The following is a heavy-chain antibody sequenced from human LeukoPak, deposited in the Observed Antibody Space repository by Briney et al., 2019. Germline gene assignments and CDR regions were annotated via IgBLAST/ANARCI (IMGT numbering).Heavy chain of an antibody. CDR1: GGSISSGGYY. Sequence: SETLSLTCTVSGGSISSGGYYWSWIRQHPGKGLEWIGYIYYSGSTYYDPSLKSRVTISVDTSKNQFSLKLSSVTAADTAVYYCARAAGTTFIWFDPWGQGTLVTVSS. V-gene: IGHV4-31*03. CDR3: ARAAGTTFIWFDP. J-gene: IGHJ5*02. CDR2: IYYSGST. D-gene: IGHD1-7*01.